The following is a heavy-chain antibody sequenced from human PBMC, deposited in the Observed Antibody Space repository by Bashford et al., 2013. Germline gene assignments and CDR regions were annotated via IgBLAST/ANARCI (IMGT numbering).Heavy chain of an antibody. CDR2: HHTAKIT. Sequence: SETLSLTCIVSGGSISSTNYYWGWIRQPPGKGRGVDWGKYHHTAKITNYNPSLKSRVTMSVDTSKNQFSLRLSSVTVADTAVYYCARKMTGGLEWFGSYYYYGMDVWGRRDHGHRLL. CDR3: ARKMTGGLEWFGSYYYYGMDV. V-gene: IGHV4-39*01. CDR1: GGSISSTNYY. D-gene: IGHD3-3*01. J-gene: IGHJ6*02.